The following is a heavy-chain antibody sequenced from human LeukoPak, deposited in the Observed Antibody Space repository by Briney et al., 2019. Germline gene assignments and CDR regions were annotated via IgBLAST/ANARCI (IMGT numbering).Heavy chain of an antibody. D-gene: IGHD3-22*01. CDR3: SRDANYYDSSRHYFDAFDI. CDR1: GFSFSSYS. Sequence: GGSLRLSCAASGFSFSSYSMNWVRQAPGKGLEWVSSISSSSSYIYYADSVKGRFTISRDNVKNSLSLEMNNLRAEDTAVYYCSRDANYYDSSRHYFDAFDIWGQGTMVTVSS. J-gene: IGHJ3*02. CDR2: ISSSSSYI. V-gene: IGHV3-21*06.